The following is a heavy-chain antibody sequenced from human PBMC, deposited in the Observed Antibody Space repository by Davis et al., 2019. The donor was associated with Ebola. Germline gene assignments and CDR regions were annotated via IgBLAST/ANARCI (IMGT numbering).Heavy chain of an antibody. CDR3: ARHGGWEPT. D-gene: IGHD1-26*01. CDR1: GGSISSYY. J-gene: IGHJ4*02. Sequence: PSETLSLTCTVSGGSISSYYWSWIRQPPGKGLEWIGYIYYSGSTNYNPSLKSRLTISVETSKNQFSLKLSSVTAVDTAVYYCARHGGWEPTWGQGTLVTVSS. V-gene: IGHV4-59*08. CDR2: IYYSGST.